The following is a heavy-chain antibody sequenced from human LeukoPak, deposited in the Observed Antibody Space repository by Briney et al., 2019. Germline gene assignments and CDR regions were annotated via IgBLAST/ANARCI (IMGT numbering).Heavy chain of an antibody. V-gene: IGHV4-4*07. CDR1: GRSISNYY. CDR2: IYASGCT. Sequence: SETLSFTCTISGRSISNYYWSWIRQPAGKGLEWIGRIYASGCTNYNPSLKSLVTMSVDTSKNQFSLKLSSVTAADTAVYYCARGGGAYLRFDPWGQGTLVTVSS. CDR3: ARGGGAYLRFDP. D-gene: IGHD2/OR15-2a*01. J-gene: IGHJ5*01.